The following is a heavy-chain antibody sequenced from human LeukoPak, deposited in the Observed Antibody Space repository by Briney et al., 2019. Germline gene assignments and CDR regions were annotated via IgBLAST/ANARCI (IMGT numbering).Heavy chain of an antibody. CDR2: INPNSGGT. D-gene: IGHD5-18*01. CDR3: ARGGRQLWQSYFDD. CDR1: GYTFTGYY. V-gene: IGHV1-2*02. J-gene: IGHJ4*03. Sequence: GASVKVSCKASGYTFTGYYMHWVRQAPGQGLEWMGWINPNSGGTNYAQKFQGRVTMTRDTSISTAYMEVSSLRSEDTAVYYCARGGRQLWQSYFDDWGQGTLVTVSS.